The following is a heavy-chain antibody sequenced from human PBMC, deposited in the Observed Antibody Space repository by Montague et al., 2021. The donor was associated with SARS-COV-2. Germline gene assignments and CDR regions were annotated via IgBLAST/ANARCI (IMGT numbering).Heavy chain of an antibody. V-gene: IGHV4-59*02. CDR3: ARETMTADAFDI. D-gene: IGHD1-14*01. Sequence: SEPLSLTCTVSGASVGSSDWGWIRQSPGKGLEWIGYFYSVGSTDYNPSLKSRATISRDTSKNQFSLKVRSVTAADTAVYYCARETMTADAFDIWGQGTMVTVSS. J-gene: IGHJ3*02. CDR2: FYSVGST. CDR1: GASVGSSD.